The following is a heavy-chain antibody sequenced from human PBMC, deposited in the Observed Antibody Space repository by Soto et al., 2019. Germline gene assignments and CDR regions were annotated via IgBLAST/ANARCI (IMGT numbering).Heavy chain of an antibody. J-gene: IGHJ6*02. CDR2: IYPGDSDT. CDR3: ARTFDYYGMDV. Sequence: VEALKISCQRSLYIFTTYWIVGFHEVPGKGLEWMVIIYPGDSDTRYSPSFQGQVTISADKSISAAYLQWNSLKASDTAMFYCARTFDYYGMDVWGQGTTVTGSS. V-gene: IGHV5-51*07. CDR1: LYIFTTYW.